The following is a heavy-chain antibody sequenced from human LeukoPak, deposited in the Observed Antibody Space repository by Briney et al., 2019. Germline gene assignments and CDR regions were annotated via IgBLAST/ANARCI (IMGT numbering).Heavy chain of an antibody. D-gene: IGHD4-23*01. J-gene: IGHJ4*02. CDR1: GGSFSGYY. CDR2: INDSGST. Sequence: SETLSLTCAVYGGSFSGYYWSWIPQPPGKGLEWIGEINDSGSTNYNPSLKTRVTISVDTSKNQFSLKLSSATAADTAVYYRARRNDYGGKRVGSRYFDYWGQGTLVTVSS. V-gene: IGHV4-34*01. CDR3: ARRNDYGGKRVGSRYFDY.